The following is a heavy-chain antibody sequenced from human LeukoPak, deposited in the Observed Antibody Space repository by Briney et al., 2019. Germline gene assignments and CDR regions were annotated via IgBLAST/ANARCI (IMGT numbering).Heavy chain of an antibody. CDR1: RFTFSRYS. CDR3: ARDRTTGSSGYYPIDY. D-gene: IGHD3-22*01. CDR2: IGSSSGYI. J-gene: IGHJ4*02. Sequence: GGSLRLSCAAARFTFSRYSMNWVRQAPGKGLEWVSSIGSSSGYIYYADSVKGRFTTSTDNATNSLYLQMNSLRAEDTAVYYCARDRTTGSSGYYPIDYWGQGTLVTVSS. V-gene: IGHV3-21*01.